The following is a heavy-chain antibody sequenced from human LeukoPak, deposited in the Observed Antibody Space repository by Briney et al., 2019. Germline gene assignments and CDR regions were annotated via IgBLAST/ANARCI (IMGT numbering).Heavy chain of an antibody. Sequence: SETLSLTCTVSGGSISGYYWSWIRQPPGKGLEWIGEINHSGSTNYNPSLKSRVTISVDTSKNQFSLKLSSVTAADTAVYYCARVNRIAAATFDPWGQGTLVTVSS. CDR2: INHSGST. D-gene: IGHD6-13*01. CDR3: ARVNRIAAATFDP. J-gene: IGHJ5*02. CDR1: GGSISGYY. V-gene: IGHV4-34*01.